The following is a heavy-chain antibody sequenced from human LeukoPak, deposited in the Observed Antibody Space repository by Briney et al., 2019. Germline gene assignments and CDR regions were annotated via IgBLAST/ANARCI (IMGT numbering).Heavy chain of an antibody. CDR3: ARERYPNTGIVGATHFDY. CDR2: ISYDGSNK. J-gene: IGHJ4*02. V-gene: IGHV3-30-3*01. Sequence: PSGRSLRLSCAASGFTFSSYAMHWVRQAPGKGLEWVAVISYDGSNKYHADSVKGRFTISRDNSKNTLYLQMNSLRAEDTAVYYCARERYPNTGIVGATHFDYWGQGTLVTVSS. CDR1: GFTFSSYA. D-gene: IGHD1-26*01.